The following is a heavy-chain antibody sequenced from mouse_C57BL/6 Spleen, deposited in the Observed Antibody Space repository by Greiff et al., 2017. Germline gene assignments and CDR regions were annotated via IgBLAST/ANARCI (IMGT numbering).Heavy chain of an antibody. CDR2: FYPGSGSI. CDR1: GYTFTEYT. D-gene: IGHD4-1*02. V-gene: IGHV1-62-2*01. J-gene: IGHJ4*01. Sequence: QVQLKQSGAELVKPGASVKMSCKASGYTFTEYTINWVKQRSGQGLEWIGGFYPGSGSIKYNEKFKDKATLTADKSSSTGYMELIILTSESSAVSFCSIHDNWDVDAMDYWGQGTSVTVSS. CDR3: SIHDNWDVDAMDY.